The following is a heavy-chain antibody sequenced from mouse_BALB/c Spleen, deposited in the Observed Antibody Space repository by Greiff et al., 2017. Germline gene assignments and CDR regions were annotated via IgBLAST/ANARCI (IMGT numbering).Heavy chain of an antibody. CDR3: ARDPGLVWPPYAMDY. Sequence: EVQLQESGGGLVKPGGSLKLSCAASGFTFSDYYMYWVRQTPEKRLEWVATISDGGSYTYYPDSVKGRFTISRDNAKNNLYLQMSSLKSEDTAMYYCARDPGLVWPPYAMDYWGQGTSVTVSS. V-gene: IGHV5-4*02. CDR1: GFTFSDYY. CDR2: ISDGGSYT. D-gene: IGHD2-10*02. J-gene: IGHJ4*01.